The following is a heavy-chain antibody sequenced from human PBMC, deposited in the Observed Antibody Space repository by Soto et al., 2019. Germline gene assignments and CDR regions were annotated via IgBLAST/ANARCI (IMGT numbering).Heavy chain of an antibody. J-gene: IGHJ4*02. CDR1: GGSISRGTYY. CDR3: ARHPYTIFGEFDY. V-gene: IGHV4-39*01. D-gene: IGHD3-3*01. CDR2: INYSGKT. Sequence: SETLSLTCTVSGGSISRGTYYWGWVRQSPGKGLEWIGSINYSGKTYYNPSLKSRVTISVDTSKNQFSLKLSSVTAADTAVYYCARHPYTIFGEFDYWGQGTLVTVSS.